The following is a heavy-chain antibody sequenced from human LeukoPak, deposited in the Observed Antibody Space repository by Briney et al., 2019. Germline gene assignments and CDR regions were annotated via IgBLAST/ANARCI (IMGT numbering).Heavy chain of an antibody. CDR2: IRYDGSNK. V-gene: IGHV3-30*02. D-gene: IGHD3-10*01. CDR1: GFTFSSYG. J-gene: IGHJ4*02. CDR3: AKALHEGRGAYPIYYFDY. Sequence: PGGSLRLSCAASGFTFSSYGTHWVRQAPGKGLEWVAFIRYDGSNKYYADSVKGRFTISRDNSKNTLYLQMNSLRAEDTAVYYCAKALHEGRGAYPIYYFDYWGQGTLVTVSS.